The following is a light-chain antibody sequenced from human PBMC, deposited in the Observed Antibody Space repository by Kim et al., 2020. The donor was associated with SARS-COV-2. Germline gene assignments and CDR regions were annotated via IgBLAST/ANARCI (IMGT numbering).Light chain of an antibody. Sequence: SHELTQPPSVSVSPGQTARITCSGDALAKQYSYWYQQKSGQAPVLVIFQDTERPSGIPERFAGSSSGTIVTLTINGVQAEDEADYYCQSADSSGTYVFGPGTKVTVL. V-gene: IGLV3-25*03. CDR1: ALAKQY. J-gene: IGLJ1*01. CDR2: QDT. CDR3: QSADSSGTYV.